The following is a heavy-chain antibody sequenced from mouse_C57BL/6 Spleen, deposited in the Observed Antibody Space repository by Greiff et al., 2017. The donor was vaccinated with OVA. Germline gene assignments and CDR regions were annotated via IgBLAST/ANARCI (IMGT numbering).Heavy chain of an antibody. CDR3: ARRRWFDY. V-gene: IGHV1-55*01. J-gene: IGHJ2*01. CDR1: GYTFPSYW. CDR2: IYPGSGST. Sequence: QVQLQQPGAEPVKPGASVKMSCKASGYTFPSYWITWVKQRPGQGLEWIGDIYPGSGSTNYNEKFKSKATLTVATSSSTAYMQLSSLTSEDSAVYYCARRRWFDYWGQGTTLTVSS. D-gene: IGHD1-1*02.